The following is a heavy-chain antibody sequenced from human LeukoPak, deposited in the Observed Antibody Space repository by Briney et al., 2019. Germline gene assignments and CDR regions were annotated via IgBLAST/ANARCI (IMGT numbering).Heavy chain of an antibody. Sequence: GGSLRLSCAASGFTFSSYAMSWVRQAPGKGLEWVANMNQDGSEKYYVDSVKGRFTISRDNAKNSLYLQTNNLRAEDTAVFYCARGGELLRPADYWGQGTLVTVSS. CDR1: GFTFSSYA. D-gene: IGHD1-26*01. V-gene: IGHV3-7*01. CDR3: ARGGELLRPADY. CDR2: MNQDGSEK. J-gene: IGHJ4*02.